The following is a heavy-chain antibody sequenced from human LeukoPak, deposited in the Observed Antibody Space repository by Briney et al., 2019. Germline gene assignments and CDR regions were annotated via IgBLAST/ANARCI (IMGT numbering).Heavy chain of an antibody. CDR1: GFNVRSEY. J-gene: IGHJ5*02. CDR3: ARVSFGPASEWFDP. Sequence: GGSLRLSCAASGFNVRSEYMSWVRQAPGKGLECVSVFHSGGTTAYADSVKGRFTVSIDNSNNTLYLQMNSLRAEDTAVYYCARVSFGPASEWFDPWGQGTLVTVSS. CDR2: FHSGGTT. D-gene: IGHD3/OR15-3a*01. V-gene: IGHV3-53*01.